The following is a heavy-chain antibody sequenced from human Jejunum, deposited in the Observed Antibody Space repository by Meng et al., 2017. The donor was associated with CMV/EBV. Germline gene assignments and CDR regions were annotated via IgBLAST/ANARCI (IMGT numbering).Heavy chain of an antibody. CDR3: AREADGATFDY. CDR1: GYTFTSYG. CDR2: ISGYNGNT. V-gene: IGHV1-18*01. D-gene: IGHD1-26*01. J-gene: IGHJ4*02. Sequence: GAEGKNLGASVKVSCKASGYTFTSYGISWGRQAPGQGLEWMGWISGYNGNTNYAQKLQGRVTMTTDTSTSTAYMELRSLRSDDTAVYYCAREADGATFDYWGQGTLVTVSS.